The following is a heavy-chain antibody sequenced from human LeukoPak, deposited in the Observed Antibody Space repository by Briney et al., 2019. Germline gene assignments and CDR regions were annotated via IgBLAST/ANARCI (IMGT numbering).Heavy chain of an antibody. D-gene: IGHD6-13*01. Sequence: GGSLRLSCAASGFTFSDYYMSWIRRAPGKGLEAVSYISGSGSTIYYADSVKGRFTISRDNAKNSLYLQMNSLRGEDTGVYYCVRERHPTAVGSQFLDSYLDVWGKGITVTVSS. CDR3: VRERHPTAVGSQFLDSYLDV. V-gene: IGHV3-11*04. CDR1: GFTFSDYY. J-gene: IGHJ6*03. CDR2: ISGSGSTI.